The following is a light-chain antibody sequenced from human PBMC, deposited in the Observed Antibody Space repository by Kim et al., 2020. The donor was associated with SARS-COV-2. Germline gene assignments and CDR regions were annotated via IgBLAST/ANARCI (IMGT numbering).Light chain of an antibody. V-gene: IGKV1-5*01. CDR3: KRYNTYPLT. CDR2: DVS. Sequence: ASVGNRSTITCRASQTLNNILAGYQQKPGTAPDVLIYDVSNVQTGVPSSFSGSGSGTAFSLTISSLQPDVFASYYGKRYNTYPLTFCGGTKVDIK. J-gene: IGKJ4*01. CDR1: QTLNNI.